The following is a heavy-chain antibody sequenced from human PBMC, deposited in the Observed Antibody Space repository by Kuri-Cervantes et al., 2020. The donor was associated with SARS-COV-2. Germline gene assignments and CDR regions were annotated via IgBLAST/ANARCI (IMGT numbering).Heavy chain of an antibody. V-gene: IGHV3-23*01. Sequence: GGSRRRSCAASGFTFSSYAMSWVRQAPGKGLEWVSAISGSGGSTYYADSVKGRFTISRDNSKNTLYLQMNSLRAEDTAVYYCAKDVINGGQWLVGGFDYWSQGTLVTVSS. J-gene: IGHJ4*02. CDR3: AKDVINGGQWLVGGFDY. CDR2: ISGSGGST. CDR1: GFTFSSYA. D-gene: IGHD6-19*01.